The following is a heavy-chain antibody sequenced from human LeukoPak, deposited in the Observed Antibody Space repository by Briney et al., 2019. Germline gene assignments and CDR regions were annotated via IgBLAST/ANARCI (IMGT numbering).Heavy chain of an antibody. CDR3: ARGLWGYYYDSSGYYPPEYFQH. V-gene: IGHV1-69*04. CDR2: IIPILGIA. CDR1: GGTFSSYA. D-gene: IGHD3-22*01. Sequence: SVKVSCKASGGTFSSYAISWVRQAPGQGLEWMRRIIPILGIANYAQKFQGRVTITADKSTSTAYMELSSLRSEDTAVYYCARGLWGYYYDSSGYYPPEYFQHWGQGTLVTVSS. J-gene: IGHJ1*01.